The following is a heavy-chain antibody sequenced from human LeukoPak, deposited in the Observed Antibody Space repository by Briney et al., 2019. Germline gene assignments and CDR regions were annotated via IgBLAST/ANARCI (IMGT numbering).Heavy chain of an antibody. Sequence: GGSLRLSCAASGFTFSSYSMNWVRQAPGKGLEGVSSISSSSSYIYYADSVKGRFTISRDNAKNSLYLQMNSLRAEDTAVYYCASLALYDSSGYYPYSAPLNYWGQGTLVTVSS. CDR2: ISSSSSYI. V-gene: IGHV3-21*01. J-gene: IGHJ4*02. CDR1: GFTFSSYS. D-gene: IGHD3-22*01. CDR3: ASLALYDSSGYYPYSAPLNY.